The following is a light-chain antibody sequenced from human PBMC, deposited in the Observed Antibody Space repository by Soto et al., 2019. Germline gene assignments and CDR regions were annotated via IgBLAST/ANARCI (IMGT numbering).Light chain of an antibody. CDR3: QQYNSYSWT. CDR1: QSISSW. V-gene: IGKV1-5*03. J-gene: IGKJ1*01. CDR2: KAS. Sequence: DIQMTQSPSTLSASVGDRVTITCRASQSISSWLAWYQQKPGKAPKLLIYKASSLESGVPSRFSGSGSGTEFTLTISSLQPDDFATYYCQQYNSYSWTFGQVTKVDIK.